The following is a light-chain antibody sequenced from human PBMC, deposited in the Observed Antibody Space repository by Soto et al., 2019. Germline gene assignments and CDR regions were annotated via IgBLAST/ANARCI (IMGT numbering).Light chain of an antibody. CDR3: QVWDSSSDHLYV. V-gene: IGLV3-21*02. Sequence: YQMSQPPSVPVAPAQTARITCGGNPLGSKSVHWYQQKPGQAPVLVVYDDSDRPSGIPERFSGSNSGNTATLTISRVEAGDEADYYCQVWDSSSDHLYVFGTGTKVTAL. CDR1: PLGSKS. CDR2: DDS. J-gene: IGLJ1*01.